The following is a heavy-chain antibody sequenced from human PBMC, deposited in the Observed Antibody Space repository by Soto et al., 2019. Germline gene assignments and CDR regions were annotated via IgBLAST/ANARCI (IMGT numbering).Heavy chain of an antibody. D-gene: IGHD3-10*01. V-gene: IGHV1-18*01. Sequence: ASVKVSCKASGYTFTTYGISWVRQAPGQGLEWMGWISAYNGNTNYAQNLQGRVTMTTDTSTITAYMELRSLRSDDTALYYCARDDYYYGSGSYYPHWGQGTLVTVSS. CDR1: GYTFTTYG. J-gene: IGHJ4*02. CDR2: ISAYNGNT. CDR3: ARDDYYYGSGSYYPH.